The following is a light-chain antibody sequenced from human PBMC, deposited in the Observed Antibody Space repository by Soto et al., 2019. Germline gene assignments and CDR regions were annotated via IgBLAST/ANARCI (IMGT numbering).Light chain of an antibody. Sequence: DIQMSQSPSTLSGSVGDRVTITCRASQSIGSSLAWYQQKPGKAPKVLIYDVSSLESGVPSRFSGSGSGTEFILTISSLQPDDFATYYCQQYDSYSWTFGQGTKVDIK. CDR3: QQYDSYSWT. J-gene: IGKJ1*01. CDR2: DVS. CDR1: QSIGSS. V-gene: IGKV1-5*01.